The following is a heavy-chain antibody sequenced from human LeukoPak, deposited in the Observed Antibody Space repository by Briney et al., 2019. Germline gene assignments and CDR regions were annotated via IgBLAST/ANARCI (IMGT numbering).Heavy chain of an antibody. D-gene: IGHD2-2*01. Sequence: SETLSLTCTVSGGSISSYYWSYIRQPPGKGQEWIGYIYYSGSTNYNPSLKSRVTISVDTSKNQFSLKVSSVTAADTAVYYCAAEHCSSSSCSFDYWGQGTLVTVSS. V-gene: IGHV4-59*01. CDR1: GGSISSYY. J-gene: IGHJ4*02. CDR3: AAEHCSSSSCSFDY. CDR2: IYYSGST.